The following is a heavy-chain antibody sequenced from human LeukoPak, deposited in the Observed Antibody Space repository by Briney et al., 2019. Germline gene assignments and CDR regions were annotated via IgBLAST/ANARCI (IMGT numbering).Heavy chain of an antibody. J-gene: IGHJ6*02. Sequence: GGSLRLSCAASGFTFSSYGMHWVRQAPGKGLEWVAVIWYDGSNKYYADSVKGRFTISRDNSKNTLYLQMNSLRAEDTAVYYCAKESPAARGMDVWGQGTTVTVSS. V-gene: IGHV3-30*02. CDR3: AKESPAARGMDV. CDR2: IWYDGSNK. D-gene: IGHD2-2*01. CDR1: GFTFSSYG.